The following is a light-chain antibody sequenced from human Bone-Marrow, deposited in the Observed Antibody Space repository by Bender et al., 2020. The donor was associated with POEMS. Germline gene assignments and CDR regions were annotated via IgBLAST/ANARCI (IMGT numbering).Light chain of an antibody. CDR1: SSDVGGYDY. Sequence: QSALTQPASVSGSPGQSITIPCTGTSSDVGGYDYVSWYQQHPGKAPKLMIYGVNKRPSRVSIHFSGSKSGNTASLTISGLQAEDEADYYCFSYAGGDTYVFGTGTKVTVL. CDR3: FSYAGGDTYV. J-gene: IGLJ1*01. V-gene: IGLV2-23*02. CDR2: GVN.